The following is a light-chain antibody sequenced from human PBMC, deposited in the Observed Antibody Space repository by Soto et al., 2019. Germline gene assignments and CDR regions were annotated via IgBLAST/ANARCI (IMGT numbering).Light chain of an antibody. CDR2: DAS. J-gene: IGKJ5*01. Sequence: EAVLTQSPATLSLSPGERATLSCRASQSVRNYLAWYQQKPGQAPKLLIYDASKRATGIPARFSGSGPGTDFTLTISSLEPEDFAVYYCQQRSSSITFGQGTRLEIK. CDR3: QQRSSSIT. CDR1: QSVRNY. V-gene: IGKV3-11*01.